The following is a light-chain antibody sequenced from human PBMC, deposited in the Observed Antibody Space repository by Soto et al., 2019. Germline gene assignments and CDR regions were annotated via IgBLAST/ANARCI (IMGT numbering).Light chain of an antibody. CDR3: QQYYITPRT. Sequence: DIVMAQSPDSLAVSLGERATINCKSSQSVLYSSDNKNYLAWYQHKPGQPPKLLIYWASTREFGVPDRFSGGGSGTDFTLTISSLQAEDVAVYYCQQYYITPRTFGQGTKVEIK. CDR1: QSVLYSSDNKNY. CDR2: WAS. V-gene: IGKV4-1*01. J-gene: IGKJ1*01.